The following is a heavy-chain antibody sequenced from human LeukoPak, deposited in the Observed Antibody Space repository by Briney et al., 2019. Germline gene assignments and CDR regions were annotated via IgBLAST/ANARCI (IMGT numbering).Heavy chain of an antibody. CDR3: ARRRYSSGWYDY. J-gene: IGHJ4*02. Sequence: PSETLSLTCAVYGGSFSGYYWSWIRQPPGKGLEWIGEINHSGSTNYNPSLKSRVTILVDTSKNQFSLKLSSVTAADTAVYYCARRRYSSGWYDYWGQGTLVTVSS. CDR2: INHSGST. D-gene: IGHD6-19*01. V-gene: IGHV4-34*01. CDR1: GGSFSGYY.